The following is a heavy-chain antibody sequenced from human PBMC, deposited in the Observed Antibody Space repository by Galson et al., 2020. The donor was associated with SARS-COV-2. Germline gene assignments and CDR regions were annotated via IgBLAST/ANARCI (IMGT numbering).Heavy chain of an antibody. CDR2: ISSSGYTI. J-gene: IGHJ6*02. CDR3: ASLSTSDYYGMDV. CDR1: GFTFSSYE. V-gene: IGHV3-48*03. Sequence: GESLKISCAASGFTFSSYEMHWVRQAPGKGLEWVSYISSSGYTIYYADSVKGRFTISRDNAKNSLYLQMNSLRAEDTAVYYCASLSTSDYYGMDVWGQGTTVTVSS.